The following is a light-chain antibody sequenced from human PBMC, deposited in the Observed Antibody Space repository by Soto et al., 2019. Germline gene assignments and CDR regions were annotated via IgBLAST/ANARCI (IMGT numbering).Light chain of an antibody. CDR1: QSFSTSY. J-gene: IGKJ4*01. V-gene: IGKV3-20*01. CDR3: QHYGSLPLT. CDR2: GAS. Sequence: EIVLTQSPGTLSLSPGERATLSCRASQSFSTSYLAWYQQRPGQSPRLLIYGASSRATGIPDRFSGSGSETDFTLTISRLEPEDFAVYFCQHYGSLPLTFGGGTKVDIK.